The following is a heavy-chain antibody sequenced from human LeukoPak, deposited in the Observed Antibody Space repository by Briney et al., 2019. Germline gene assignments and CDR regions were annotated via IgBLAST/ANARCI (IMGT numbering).Heavy chain of an antibody. CDR1: GYTFTDYY. CDR3: ARGLSIEGYNFNY. Sequence: ASVEVSCKASGYTFTDYYIHWLRQARGQGFEWMGWIIPNNGGTNYAPKFRGRVTITRDTSISTAYMELSRLRSDDTAVYYCARGLSIEGYNFNYWGQGTLVTVSS. D-gene: IGHD5-24*01. CDR2: IIPNNGGT. V-gene: IGHV1-2*02. J-gene: IGHJ4*02.